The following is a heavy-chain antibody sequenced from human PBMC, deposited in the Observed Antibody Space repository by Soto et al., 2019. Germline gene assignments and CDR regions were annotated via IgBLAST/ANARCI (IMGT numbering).Heavy chain of an antibody. V-gene: IGHV1-69*13. CDR1: GGTFSSYA. Sequence: SVKVSCKASGGTFSSYAISWVRQAPGQGLEWMGGIIPIFGTANYAQKFQGRVTITADESTSTAYMELSSLRSEDTAVYYCARANDSSGYYYGDAFDIWGRGSMVTVSS. CDR3: ARANDSSGYYYGDAFDI. D-gene: IGHD3-22*01. J-gene: IGHJ3*02. CDR2: IIPIFGTA.